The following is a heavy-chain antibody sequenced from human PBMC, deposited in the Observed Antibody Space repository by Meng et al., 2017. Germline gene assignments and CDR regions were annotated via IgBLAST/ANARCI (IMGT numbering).Heavy chain of an antibody. CDR3: AREGRVDFDY. D-gene: IGHD1-26*01. J-gene: IGHJ4*02. CDR1: GNSIYNYG. CDR2: INTNTGNP. Sequence: QVQGVKPGSVLKKPGASVNVSVKASGNSIYNYGMNRVRQAHGQGFDWLGWINTNTGNPPYVQSFIGRFVFSFDTSVSMAYRQISSLKAEVSAVEYYAREGRVDFDYWGQGTLVTVSS. V-gene: IGHV7-4-1*04.